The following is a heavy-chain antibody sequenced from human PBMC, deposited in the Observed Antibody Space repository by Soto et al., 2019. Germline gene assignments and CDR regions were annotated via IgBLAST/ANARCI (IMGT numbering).Heavy chain of an antibody. D-gene: IGHD2-2*01. J-gene: IGHJ4*02. CDR3: ARVVVVPAARFGGHFDY. V-gene: IGHV3-21*01. CDR1: GFTFSSYS. CDR2: ISSSSSYI. Sequence: WGSLRLSCAASGFTFSSYSMNWVRQAPGKGLEWVSSISSSSSYIYYADSVKGRFTISRDNAKNSLYLQMNSLRAEDTAVYYCARVVVVPAARFGGHFDYWGQGTLVTVSS.